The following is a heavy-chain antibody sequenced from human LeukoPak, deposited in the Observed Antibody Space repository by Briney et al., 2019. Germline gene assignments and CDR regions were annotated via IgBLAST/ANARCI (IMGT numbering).Heavy chain of an antibody. Sequence: GGSLRLSCAASGFTFSSYTMNWVRQAPGKGLEWVSSISSDSNYIYYADSVKGRSTISRDNAWNSLYLQMNSLRAEDTAVYYCARKENILTGYYDHWGQGTLVTVSS. CDR1: GFTFSSYT. CDR2: ISSDSNYI. D-gene: IGHD3-9*01. CDR3: ARKENILTGYYDH. V-gene: IGHV3-21*01. J-gene: IGHJ5*02.